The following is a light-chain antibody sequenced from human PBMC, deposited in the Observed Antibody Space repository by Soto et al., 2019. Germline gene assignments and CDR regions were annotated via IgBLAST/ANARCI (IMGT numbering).Light chain of an antibody. CDR1: SSDIGGYNY. CDR2: EVS. V-gene: IGLV2-14*01. CDR3: QSYDSSLTTFV. Sequence: QSVLTQPASVSGSPGQSITVSCTGTSSDIGGYNYVSWYQQHPGRAPKLMIYEVSNRPSGVSLRFSGSKSGNTASLTISGLQAEDEADYYCQSYDSSLTTFVFGTGTKLTVL. J-gene: IGLJ1*01.